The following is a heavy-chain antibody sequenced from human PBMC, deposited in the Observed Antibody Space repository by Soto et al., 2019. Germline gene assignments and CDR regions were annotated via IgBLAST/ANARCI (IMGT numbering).Heavy chain of an antibody. CDR3: AKDMGGWDYYYYGMDV. CDR2: ISGSGGST. V-gene: IGHV3-23*01. J-gene: IGHJ6*02. Sequence: VQLLESGGGLVQPGGSLRLSCAASGFTFSSYAMSWVRQAPGKGLEWVSAISGSGGSTYYADSVKGRFTISRDNSKNTLYLQMNSLRAEDTAVYYCAKDMGGWDYYYYGMDVWGQGTTVTVSS. CDR1: GFTFSSYA. D-gene: IGHD6-19*01.